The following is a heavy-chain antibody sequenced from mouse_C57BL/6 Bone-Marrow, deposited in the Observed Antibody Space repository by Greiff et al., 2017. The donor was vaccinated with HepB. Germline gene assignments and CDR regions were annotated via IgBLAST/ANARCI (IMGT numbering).Heavy chain of an antibody. V-gene: IGHV1-77*01. Sequence: QVHVKQSGAELVKPGASVKISCKASGYTFTDYYINWVKQRPGQGLEWIGKIGPGSGSTYYNEKFKGKATLTAYKSSSTAYMQLSSLTSEDSAVYFCARDVLRGIYYAMDYWGQGTSVTVSS. CDR1: GYTFTDYY. CDR3: ARDVLRGIYYAMDY. CDR2: IGPGSGST. J-gene: IGHJ4*01. D-gene: IGHD1-1*01.